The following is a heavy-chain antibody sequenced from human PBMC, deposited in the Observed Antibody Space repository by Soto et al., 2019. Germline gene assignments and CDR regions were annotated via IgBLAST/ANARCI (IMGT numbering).Heavy chain of an antibody. V-gene: IGHV3-53*01. Sequence: EVQLVESGGGLIQPGGSLRLSCAASGLTVSNAYMSWVRQAPGMGLERVSVIYDNGTTYYADYVKGRFTISRDTSTNTLSLQMDSLRAEDTAVYYCVRPLPSGRNYGLDVWGQGATVTVSS. D-gene: IGHD3-10*01. CDR3: VRPLPSGRNYGLDV. CDR2: IYDNGTT. J-gene: IGHJ6*02. CDR1: GLTVSNAY.